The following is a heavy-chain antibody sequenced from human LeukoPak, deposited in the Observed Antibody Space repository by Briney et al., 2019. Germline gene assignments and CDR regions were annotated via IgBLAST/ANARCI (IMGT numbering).Heavy chain of an antibody. D-gene: IGHD1-26*01. J-gene: IGHJ4*02. CDR1: GGSISNY. CDR3: ASQKSGITG. V-gene: IGHV4-59*12. Sequence: PSETLSLTCTVSGGSISNYWSWIRQPPGKGLEWIGYIYYSGSTNYNPSLKSRVTISVDKSKNQFSLKLSSVTAADTAVYYCASQKSGITGWGQGTLVTVSS. CDR2: IYYSGST.